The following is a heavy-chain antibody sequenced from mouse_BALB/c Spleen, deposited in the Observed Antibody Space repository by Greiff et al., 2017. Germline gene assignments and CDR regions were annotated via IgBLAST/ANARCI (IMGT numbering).Heavy chain of an antibody. J-gene: IGHJ4*01. CDR3: TREERRAMDY. V-gene: IGHV1S81*02. CDR2: INPSNGGT. Sequence: QVQLQQSGAELVKPGASVKLSCKASGYTFTSYYMYWVKQRPGQGLEWIGGINPSNGGTNFNEKFKSKATLTVDKSSSTAYMQLSSLTSEDSAVYYCTREERRAMDYWGQGTSVTVSS. CDR1: GYTFTSYY.